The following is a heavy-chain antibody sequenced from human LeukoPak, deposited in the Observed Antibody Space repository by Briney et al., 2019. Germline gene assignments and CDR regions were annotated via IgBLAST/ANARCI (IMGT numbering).Heavy chain of an antibody. Sequence: GGTLRLSCAASGFTFSSYGMSWVRQAPGKGLEWVSAISGSGGSTYYADSVKGRFTISRDNAKNSLYLQMNSLRAEDTALYYCARDVPNHGYYYSPFDPWGQGTLVTVSS. CDR2: ISGSGGST. D-gene: IGHD3-22*01. J-gene: IGHJ5*02. V-gene: IGHV3-23*01. CDR3: ARDVPNHGYYYSPFDP. CDR1: GFTFSSYG.